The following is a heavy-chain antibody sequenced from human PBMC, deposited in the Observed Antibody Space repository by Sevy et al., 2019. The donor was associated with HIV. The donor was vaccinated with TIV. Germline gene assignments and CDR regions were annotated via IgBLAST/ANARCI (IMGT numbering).Heavy chain of an antibody. Sequence: SETLSLTCAVSGYSISSSYYWGWIRQPPGKGLEWIGIIYHSGSTYYNPSLKSRVTISVDTSKNQFSLKLSSVIAADTVVYYCAREERVGESAVAFDIWGQGTMVTVSS. V-gene: IGHV4-38-2*02. CDR3: AREERVGESAVAFDI. CDR2: IYHSGST. CDR1: GYSISSSYY. J-gene: IGHJ3*02. D-gene: IGHD3-10*01.